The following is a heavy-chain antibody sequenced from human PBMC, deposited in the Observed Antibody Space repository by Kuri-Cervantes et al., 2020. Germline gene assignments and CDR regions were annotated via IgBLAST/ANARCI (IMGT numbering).Heavy chain of an antibody. V-gene: IGHV1-18*04. CDR1: GYTFTGYY. D-gene: IGHD2-8*01. J-gene: IGHJ1*01. CDR2: ISAYNGNT. CDR3: ARVLYAIWGYFQH. Sequence: ASVKVSCKASGYTFTGYYMHWVRQAPGQGLEWMGWISAYNGNTNYAQKLQGRVTMTTDTSTSTAYMELRSLRSDDTAVYYCARVLYAIWGYFQHWGQGTLVTVSS.